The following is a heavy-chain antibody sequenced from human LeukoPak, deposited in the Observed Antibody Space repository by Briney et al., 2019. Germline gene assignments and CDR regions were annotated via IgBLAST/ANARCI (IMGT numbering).Heavy chain of an antibody. J-gene: IGHJ3*02. Sequence: SETLSLTCAVYGGSFRGYYWSWIRQPPGKGLEWIGEINHSGSTNYNPSLKSRVTISVDTSKNQFSLKLSSVTAADTAVYYCAREGLYLYAFDIWGQGTMVTVSS. CDR3: AREGLYLYAFDI. V-gene: IGHV4-34*01. CDR2: INHSGST. D-gene: IGHD2-8*01. CDR1: GGSFRGYY.